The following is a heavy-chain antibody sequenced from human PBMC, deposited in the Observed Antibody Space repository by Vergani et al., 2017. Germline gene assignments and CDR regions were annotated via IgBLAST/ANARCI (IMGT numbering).Heavy chain of an antibody. J-gene: IGHJ5*02. CDR1: GYSITSGYY. CDR3: VRTVALWFGETKDGGWFDP. D-gene: IGHD3-10*01. Sequence: QVQLLESGPGLLKPSETLSLTCSVSGYSITSGYYGGWIRQPPGRGLEWIGSIYHTGSAYYNPSLKSRVTVSVDTSMNQVSLKLNSVTAADTAVYYCVRTVALWFGETKDGGWFDPWGQGTLVTVTS. V-gene: IGHV4-38-2*01. CDR2: IYHTGSA.